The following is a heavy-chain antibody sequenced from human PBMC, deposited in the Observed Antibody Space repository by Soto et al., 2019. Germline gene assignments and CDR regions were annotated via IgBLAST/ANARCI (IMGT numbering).Heavy chain of an antibody. CDR1: GGSISSGGYY. V-gene: IGHV4-31*11. D-gene: IGHD2-2*01. CDR3: ARSPLDCSSPSCCAAWFVP. CDR2: IYYSGST. Sequence: TLSLTCAFSGGSISSGGYYWSWISQHPGKGLEWIGYIYYSGSTYYNPSLKSRVTISVDTSKNQFSLKLSSVTAADTAVYSCARSPLDCSSPSCCAAWFVPGGQGTLVTVSS. J-gene: IGHJ5*02.